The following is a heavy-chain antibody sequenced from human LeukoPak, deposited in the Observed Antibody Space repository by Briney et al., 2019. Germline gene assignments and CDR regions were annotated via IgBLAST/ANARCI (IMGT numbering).Heavy chain of an antibody. V-gene: IGHV3-30*02. D-gene: IGHD1-1*01. J-gene: IGHJ4*02. Sequence: GGSLRLSCAASGFTFSSYGMYWVRQAPGRGLEWVAFIQFDGTNNYTDSVEGRFTFSRDNSKNTLHLQMNSLRSDDTAVYYCAKGTGFSVDYWGQGTLVTVSS. CDR1: GFTFSSYG. CDR3: AKGTGFSVDY. CDR2: IQFDGTN.